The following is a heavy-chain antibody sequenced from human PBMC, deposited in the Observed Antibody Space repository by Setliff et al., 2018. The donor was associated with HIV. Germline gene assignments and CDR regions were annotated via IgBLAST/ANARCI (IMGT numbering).Heavy chain of an antibody. CDR2: IWPDDSDT. CDR1: GYTFTNYW. Sequence: GESLKISCKASGYTFTNYWVGWVRQMPGNGLEWVGLIWPDDSDTIYSPSFQGQVTISADKSISTAYLHWSSLKASDTAIYYCARGWKYFYQSSGYPWFDPWGQGTLVTVSS. J-gene: IGHJ5*02. D-gene: IGHD3-22*01. CDR3: ARGWKYFYQSSGYPWFDP. V-gene: IGHV5-51*01.